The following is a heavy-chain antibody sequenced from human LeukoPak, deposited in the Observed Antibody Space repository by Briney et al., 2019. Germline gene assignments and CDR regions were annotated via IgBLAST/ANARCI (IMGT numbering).Heavy chain of an antibody. D-gene: IGHD6-6*01. CDR1: GFTVSSNY. CDR3: GRGPSVAGRGGDY. J-gene: IGHJ4*02. V-gene: IGHV3-53*01. Sequence: PGGSLRLSCAASGFTVSSNYMTWVRQAPGKGLEWVSVIYSGGGTFYADSVKGRFTISRDNSKNTMYLQMNSLRAEDTAFYYCGRGPSVAGRGGDYSGQGTLVTVSS. CDR2: IYSGGGT.